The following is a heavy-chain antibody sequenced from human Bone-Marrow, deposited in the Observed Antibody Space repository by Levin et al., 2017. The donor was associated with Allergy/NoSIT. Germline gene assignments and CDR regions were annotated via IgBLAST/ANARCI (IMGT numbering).Heavy chain of an antibody. CDR3: TADGSSWYEGEYYFDS. J-gene: IGHJ4*02. V-gene: IGHV3-15*01. D-gene: IGHD6-13*01. CDR1: GFTFSIAW. CDR2: IRSKNDGGTT. Sequence: GESLKISCAASGFTFSIAWMSWVRQAPGKGLEWVGRIRSKNDGGTTDYAAPVKGRFTISRDDSKNTLYLQMNSLKTEDTAVYYCTADGSSWYEGEYYFDSWGQGTLVTVSS.